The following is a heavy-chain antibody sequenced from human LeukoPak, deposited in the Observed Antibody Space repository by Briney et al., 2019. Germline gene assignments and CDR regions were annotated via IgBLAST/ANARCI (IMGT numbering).Heavy chain of an antibody. J-gene: IGHJ4*02. V-gene: IGHV3-30*01. CDR2: ISYDGSNK. D-gene: IGHD2-8*01. CDR1: GFTFSSYA. Sequence: TGGSLRLSCAASGFTFSSYAMHWVRQTPGKGLEWVAVISYDGSNKYYADSVKGRFTISRDNSKNTLYLQMNSLRAEDTAVYYCARDSGTNFDYWGQGTLVTVSS. CDR3: ARDSGTNFDY.